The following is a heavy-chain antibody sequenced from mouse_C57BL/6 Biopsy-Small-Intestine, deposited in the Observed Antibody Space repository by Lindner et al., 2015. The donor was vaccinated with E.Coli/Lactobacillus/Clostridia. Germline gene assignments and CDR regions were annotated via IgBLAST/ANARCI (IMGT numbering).Heavy chain of an antibody. CDR2: ISSGSSTI. CDR3: AKDYYGSSYDY. Sequence: VQLQESGGGLVKPGGSLKLSCAASGFTFSDYGMHWVRQAPEKGLEWVAYISSGSSTIYYADTMKGRFTISRDNAKNTLFLQMTSLRSEDTAMYYCAKDYYGSSYDYWGQGTTLTVSS. D-gene: IGHD1-1*01. CDR1: GFTFSDYG. J-gene: IGHJ2*01. V-gene: IGHV5-17*01.